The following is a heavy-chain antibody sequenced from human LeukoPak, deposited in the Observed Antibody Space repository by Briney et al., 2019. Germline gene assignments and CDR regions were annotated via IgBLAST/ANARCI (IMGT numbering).Heavy chain of an antibody. J-gene: IGHJ3*02. CDR2: INPKSGGT. V-gene: IGHV1-2*02. D-gene: IGHD6-19*01. CDR3: ARKGRAVAGTGAFDI. CDR1: GYSFTGHY. Sequence: GASVKVSCKASGYSFTGHYMHWVRQAPGQGLEWMGWINPKSGGTNYAQKFQGRVTMTRDTSISTAYMDMSSLRSDDTAVYYCARKGRAVAGTGAFDIWGQGTMVTVSS.